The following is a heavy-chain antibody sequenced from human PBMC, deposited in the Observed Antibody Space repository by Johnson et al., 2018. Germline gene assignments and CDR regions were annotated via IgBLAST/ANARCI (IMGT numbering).Heavy chain of an antibody. J-gene: IGHJ6*03. D-gene: IGHD5-18*01. CDR1: GGSFSGYY. CDR2: ITHSGRT. CDR3: GRGEDTAMVTNYYYYYMDG. V-gene: IGHV4-34*01. Sequence: QVQLQQWGAGLLKPSEPLSLTCAVYGGSFSGYYWSWIRQPPGKGLEWIGEITHSGRTHYNPSLKSRVTISGDTSKNQFSLKLSSVTAADTAVYYCGRGEDTAMVTNYYYYYMDGGGKGTTVTVSS.